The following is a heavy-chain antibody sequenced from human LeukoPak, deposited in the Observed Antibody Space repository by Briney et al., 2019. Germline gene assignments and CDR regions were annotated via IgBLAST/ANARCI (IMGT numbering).Heavy chain of an antibody. V-gene: IGHV3-33*01. CDR3: ARGVGSTTYYAMDV. CDR2: IGYDGSIQ. D-gene: IGHD2-2*01. CDR1: GFTFSSSG. J-gene: IGHJ6*02. Sequence: GGSLRLSCAASGFTFSSSGIHWVRQAPGKGLEWVAVIGYDGSIQYYADSVQGRFTISRDNSKNTLFLQMNSLRAEDTAVYYCARGVGSTTYYAMDVWGQGTTVTVSS.